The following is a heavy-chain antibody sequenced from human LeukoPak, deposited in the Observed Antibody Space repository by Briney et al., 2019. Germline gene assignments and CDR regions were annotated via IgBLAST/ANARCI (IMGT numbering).Heavy chain of an antibody. CDR3: ARGEVADP. CDR2: ISTGSSII. J-gene: IGHJ5*02. V-gene: IGHV3-48*01. Sequence: GGSLRLSCVGSGFTFSSYSMNWVRQAPGKGLEWVSYISTGSSIIYYADSVMGRFTISRDNAKNSLYLQMNSLRAEDTAVYYCARGEVADPWGQGTLVAVSS. D-gene: IGHD5-12*01. CDR1: GFTFSSYS.